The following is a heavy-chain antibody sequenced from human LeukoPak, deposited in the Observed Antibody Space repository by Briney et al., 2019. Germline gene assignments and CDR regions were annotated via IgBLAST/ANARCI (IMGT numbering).Heavy chain of an antibody. CDR3: ARDSGYPYGDYVSDY. CDR2: IWYDGSNK. D-gene: IGHD4-17*01. J-gene: IGHJ4*02. Sequence: PGGSLRLSCAASGFTFSSYGMHWVRQAPGKGLEWVAVIWYDGSNKYYADSVKGRFTISRDNSKNTLYLQMNSLRAADTAVYYCARDSGYPYGDYVSDYWGQGTLVTVSS. V-gene: IGHV3-33*01. CDR1: GFTFSSYG.